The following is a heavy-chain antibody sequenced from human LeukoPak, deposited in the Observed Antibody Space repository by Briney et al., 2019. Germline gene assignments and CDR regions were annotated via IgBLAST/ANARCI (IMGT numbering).Heavy chain of an antibody. CDR1: GGSISSYY. V-gene: IGHV4-59*01. CDR2: IYYSGST. CDR3: ARAGYSSGWYRLGAEYFQH. J-gene: IGHJ1*01. Sequence: SETLSLTRTVSGGSISSYYWSWIRQPPGKGLEWIGYIYYSGSTNYNPSLKSRVTISVDTSKNQFSLKLSSVTAADTAVYYCARAGYSSGWYRLGAEYFQHWGQGTLVTVSS. D-gene: IGHD6-19*01.